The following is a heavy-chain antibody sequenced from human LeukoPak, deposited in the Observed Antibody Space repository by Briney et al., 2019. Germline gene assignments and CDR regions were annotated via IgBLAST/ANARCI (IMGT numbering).Heavy chain of an antibody. D-gene: IGHD2/OR15-2a*01. V-gene: IGHV4-59*08. CDR3: ARLLFLYGMDV. CDR1: GGSISTYY. J-gene: IGHJ6*02. CDR2: IYYSGAT. Sequence: SETLSLTCTVSGGSISTYYWNWIRQPPGKGLEWIGYIYYSGATNYNPSLKSRVTISVDTSKNQFSLKLSSVTAADTAVYYCARLLFLYGMDVWGQGTTVTVSS.